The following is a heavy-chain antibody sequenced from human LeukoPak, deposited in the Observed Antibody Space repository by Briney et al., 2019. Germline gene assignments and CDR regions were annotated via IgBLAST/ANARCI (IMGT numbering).Heavy chain of an antibody. V-gene: IGHV4-34*01. CDR3: ARRSYKEGVPDY. CDR1: GGSFSGYY. Sequence: SETLSLTCAVYGGSFSGYYWSWIRQPPGKGLEWIGEINHSGSTNYNPSLKSRVTISVDTSKNQFSLKLSSVTAADTAVYYCARRSYKEGVPDYWGQGTLVTVSS. CDR2: INHSGST. J-gene: IGHJ4*02. D-gene: IGHD1-14*01.